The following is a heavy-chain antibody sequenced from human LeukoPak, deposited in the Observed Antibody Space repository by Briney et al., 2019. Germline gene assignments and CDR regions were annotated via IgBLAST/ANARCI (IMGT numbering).Heavy chain of an antibody. J-gene: IGHJ4*02. CDR3: ARITYDSSGYYYEGPYYFDY. V-gene: IGHV3-11*06. CDR1: GFTFSDYY. CDR2: ISSSSSYT. D-gene: IGHD3-22*01. Sequence: PGGSLRLSGAASGFTFSDYYMSWIRQAPGTGLEWVSYISSSSSYTNYADSVKGRFTISRDNAKNSLYLQMNSLRAEDTAVYYCARITYDSSGYYYEGPYYFDYWGQGTLVTVSS.